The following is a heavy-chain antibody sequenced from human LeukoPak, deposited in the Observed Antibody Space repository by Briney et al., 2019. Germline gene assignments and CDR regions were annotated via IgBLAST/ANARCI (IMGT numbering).Heavy chain of an antibody. CDR3: ARALDEGARFDY. Sequence: GGSLRLSCAASGFTFSSYAMHWVRQAPGKGLEWVAVITYDGSNKYYADSMKGRFTISRDNSKNTLYLQMNSLRAEDTAVYYCARALDEGARFDYWGQGTLVTVSS. J-gene: IGHJ4*02. CDR2: ITYDGSNK. CDR1: GFTFSSYA. V-gene: IGHV3-30-3*01.